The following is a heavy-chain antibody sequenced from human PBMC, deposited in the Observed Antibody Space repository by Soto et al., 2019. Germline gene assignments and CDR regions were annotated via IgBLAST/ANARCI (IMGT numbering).Heavy chain of an antibody. V-gene: IGHV3-30-3*01. CDR2: ISYDGSNK. D-gene: IGHD3-16*01. J-gene: IGHJ4*02. CDR3: AREFYAY. CDR1: GFTFSSYA. Sequence: PGGSLRLSCAASGFTFSSYAMHWVRQAPGKGLEWVAVISYDGSNKYYADSVKGRFTISRDNSKNTLYLQMNSLRAEDTAVYYCAREFYAYWGQGTLVTVSS.